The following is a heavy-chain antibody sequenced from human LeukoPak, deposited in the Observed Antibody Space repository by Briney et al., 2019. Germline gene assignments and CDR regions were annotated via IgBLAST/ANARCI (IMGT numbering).Heavy chain of an antibody. V-gene: IGHV3-9*01. J-gene: IGHJ3*02. CDR1: GFTFDDYA. CDR2: ISWNSGSI. CDR3: AKDHSPFLDAFDI. Sequence: GGSLRLSCAASGFTFDDYAMHWVRQAPGKGLEWVSGISWNSGSIGYADSVKGRFTISRDNAKNSLYLQMNSLRAEDTALYYCAKDHSPFLDAFDIWGQGTMVTVSS.